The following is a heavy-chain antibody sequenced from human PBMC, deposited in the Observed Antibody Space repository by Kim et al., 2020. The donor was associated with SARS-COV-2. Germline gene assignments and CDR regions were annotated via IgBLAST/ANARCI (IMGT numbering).Heavy chain of an antibody. CDR1: GGTFSSYA. CDR2: IIPIFGTA. Sequence: SVKVSCKASGGTFSSYAISWVRQAPGQGLEWMGGIIPIFGTANYAQKFQGRVTITADESTSTAYMELSSLRSEDTAVYYCAASPNYDFWSGYPNPYYYGMDVWGQGTTVTVSS. J-gene: IGHJ6*02. V-gene: IGHV1-69*13. D-gene: IGHD3-3*01. CDR3: AASPNYDFWSGYPNPYYYGMDV.